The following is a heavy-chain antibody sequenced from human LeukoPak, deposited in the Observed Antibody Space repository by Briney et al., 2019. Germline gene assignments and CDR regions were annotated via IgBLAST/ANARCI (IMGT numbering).Heavy chain of an antibody. V-gene: IGHV1-8*02. CDR1: GGTFSSYA. J-gene: IGHJ4*02. CDR2: MNPNSGNT. Sequence: VSVNVSCKASGGTFSSYAISWVRQATGQGLEWMGWMNPNSGNTGYAQKFQGRVTMTRNTSISTAYMELSSLRSEDTAVYYCARSRDGYNYDYWGQGTLVTVSS. CDR3: ARSRDGYNYDY. D-gene: IGHD5-24*01.